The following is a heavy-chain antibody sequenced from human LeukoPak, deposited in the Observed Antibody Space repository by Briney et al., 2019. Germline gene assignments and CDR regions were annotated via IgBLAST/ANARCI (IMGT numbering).Heavy chain of an antibody. CDR3: ARSPYSRPYNWFDP. V-gene: IGHV3-48*03. D-gene: IGHD4-11*01. Sequence: PGGSLRLSCAASGFTFSSYEMNWVRQAPGKGLEWVSYISSSGSTIYYADSVEGRFTISGDNAKNSLYLQMNSLRAEDTAVYYCARSPYSRPYNWFDPWGQGTLVTVSS. CDR1: GFTFSSYE. J-gene: IGHJ5*02. CDR2: ISSSGSTI.